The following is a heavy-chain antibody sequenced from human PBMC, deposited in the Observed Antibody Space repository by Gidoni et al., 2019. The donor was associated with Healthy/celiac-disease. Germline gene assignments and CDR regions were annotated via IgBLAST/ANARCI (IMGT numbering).Heavy chain of an antibody. CDR2: ISGSGGST. Sequence: EVLLLVSGAGLVQPGGSLRLSRAPSGLTFSSYATGWVRQAPGKGLEWVSAISGSGGSTYYADSVKGRFTISRDNSKNTLYLQMNSLRAEDTAVYYCAKGKDRAVAGTVIDYWGQGTLVTVSS. J-gene: IGHJ4*02. D-gene: IGHD6-19*01. CDR1: GLTFSSYA. V-gene: IGHV3-23*01. CDR3: AKGKDRAVAGTVIDY.